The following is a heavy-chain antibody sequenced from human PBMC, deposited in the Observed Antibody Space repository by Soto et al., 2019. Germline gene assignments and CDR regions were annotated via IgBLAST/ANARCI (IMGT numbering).Heavy chain of an antibody. J-gene: IGHJ6*02. D-gene: IGHD3-3*01. V-gene: IGHV4-34*01. CDR3: ARGPAYYDFWSGSNRGAYYYGMDV. CDR1: CGTFSGFY. CDR2: INHSGST. Sequence: FETLSLPCAGFCGTFSGFYWSWIRQPPGEGLEWNGEINHSGSTNYNPSLKSRVTISVDTSKNQFSLKLSSVTAADTAVYYCARGPAYYDFWSGSNRGAYYYGMDVWGQGTTVTVSS.